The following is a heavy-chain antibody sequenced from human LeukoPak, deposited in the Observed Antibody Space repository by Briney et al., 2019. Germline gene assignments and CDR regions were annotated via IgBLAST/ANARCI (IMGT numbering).Heavy chain of an antibody. CDR2: INPNSGGT. CDR1: GYTFTGYY. Sequence: ASVKVSCKASGYTFTGYYMHWVRQAPGQGLEWMGWINPNSGGTNYAQKFQGRVTMTRDTSISTAYMELSRLRSDDTAVYYCASLYGSGSYYGGDFDYWGQGTLVTVSS. J-gene: IGHJ4*02. V-gene: IGHV1-2*02. D-gene: IGHD3-10*01. CDR3: ASLYGSGSYYGGDFDY.